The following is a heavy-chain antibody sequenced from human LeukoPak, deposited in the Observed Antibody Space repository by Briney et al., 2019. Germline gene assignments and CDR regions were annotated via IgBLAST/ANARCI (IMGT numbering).Heavy chain of an antibody. CDR3: ARASYSSGWLFAY. D-gene: IGHD6-19*01. CDR1: GFTFSSYS. CDR2: ISSSGSTI. V-gene: IGHV3-48*04. J-gene: IGHJ4*02. Sequence: GGSLRLSCAASGFTFSSYSMNWIRQAPGKGLEWVSHISSSGSTIHYADSVKGRFTISRDNAKNSLYLQMNSLRAEDTAVYYCARASYSSGWLFAYWGQGTLVTVSS.